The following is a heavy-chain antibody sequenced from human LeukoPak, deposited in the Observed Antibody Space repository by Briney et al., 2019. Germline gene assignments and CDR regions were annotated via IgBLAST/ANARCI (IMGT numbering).Heavy chain of an antibody. Sequence: ASVKVSCKASGGTFSSYAISWVRQAPGQVLEWMGGIIPIFGTANYAQKFQGRVTITADESTSTAYMELSSLRSEDTAVYYCARDGWREEDIWGQGTMVTVSS. V-gene: IGHV1-69*01. D-gene: IGHD6-19*01. CDR2: IIPIFGTA. J-gene: IGHJ3*02. CDR1: GGTFSSYA. CDR3: ARDGWREEDI.